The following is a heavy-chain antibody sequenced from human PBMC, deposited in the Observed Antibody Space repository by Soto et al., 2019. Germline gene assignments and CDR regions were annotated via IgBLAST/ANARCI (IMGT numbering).Heavy chain of an antibody. CDR3: AKNYYFDS. CDR2: IKEDGSEK. V-gene: IGHV3-7*03. Sequence: GGSLRLSCAASAFTFSGYWMAWVRQPPGKGLEWVANIKEDGSEKYYLFSVKGRFTISRDNSQNTLSLQIKSLRAEDTAVYYCAKNYYFDSWGQGTLVTVSS. J-gene: IGHJ4*02. CDR1: AFTFSGYW.